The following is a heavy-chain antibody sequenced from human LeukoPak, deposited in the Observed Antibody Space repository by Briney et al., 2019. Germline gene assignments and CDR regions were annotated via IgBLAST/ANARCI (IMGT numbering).Heavy chain of an antibody. CDR1: GYSLTELS. J-gene: IGHJ3*01. D-gene: IGHD2-15*01. Sequence: GASVKVSCKVSGYSLTELSMHWVRQAPGKGLEWMGGFDPEVDETTYSQKFQGRFTMTEDTSTDTAYMELSSLTSDDTAVYYCATDRIVEVNFEAFLFWGQGTMVTVSS. V-gene: IGHV1-24*01. CDR2: FDPEVDET. CDR3: ATDRIVEVNFEAFLF.